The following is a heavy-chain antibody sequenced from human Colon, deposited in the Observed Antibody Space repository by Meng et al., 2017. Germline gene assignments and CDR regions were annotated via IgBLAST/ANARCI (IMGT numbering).Heavy chain of an antibody. J-gene: IGHJ4*02. D-gene: IGHD2/OR15-2a*01. CDR2: ISDSAAT. V-gene: IGHV4-31*03. CDR3: ARDTLYGTDY. Sequence: QVELKESGSGLGRSSQDMSLLCSVSGASINRGGYHWSGVRQHPGRGLEWIGYISDSAATYYNPSLSSRVAISRVGTSMKQFSLNLTSVTAADSAVYYCARDTLYGTDYWGQGILVTVSS. CDR1: GASINRGGYH.